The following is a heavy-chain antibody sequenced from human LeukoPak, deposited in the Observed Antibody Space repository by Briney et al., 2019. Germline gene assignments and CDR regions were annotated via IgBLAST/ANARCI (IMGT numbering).Heavy chain of an antibody. V-gene: IGHV4-30-4*01. D-gene: IGHD5-12*01. Sequence: SETLSLTCTVSGGSISSGDYYWSWIRQPPGKGLEWIGYIYYSGSTYYNPSLKSRVTISVDTSKNQFSLKLSSVTAADTAVYYCARGNIVATIFSFYYFDYWGQGTLVTVSS. J-gene: IGHJ4*02. CDR3: ARGNIVATIFSFYYFDY. CDR2: IYYSGST. CDR1: GGSISSGDYY.